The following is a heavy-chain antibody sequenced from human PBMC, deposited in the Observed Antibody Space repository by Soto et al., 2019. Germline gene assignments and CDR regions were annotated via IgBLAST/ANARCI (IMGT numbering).Heavy chain of an antibody. CDR2: IIPILGIA. D-gene: IGHD3-16*01. Sequence: SVKVSCKASGGTFSSYTISWVLQAPGQGLEWMGRIIPILGIANYAQKFQGRVTITADKSTSTAYMELSSLRSEDTAVYYCARDTGRFTPQRRLPYYYYGMDVWGQGTTVTVSS. V-gene: IGHV1-69*04. CDR1: GGTFSSYT. J-gene: IGHJ6*02. CDR3: ARDTGRFTPQRRLPYYYYGMDV.